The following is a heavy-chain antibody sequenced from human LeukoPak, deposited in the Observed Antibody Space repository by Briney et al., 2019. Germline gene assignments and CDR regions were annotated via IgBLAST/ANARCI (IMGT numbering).Heavy chain of an antibody. J-gene: IGHJ4*02. V-gene: IGHV5-51*01. CDR3: ARHIGLTTRYLDF. D-gene: IGHD4/OR15-4a*01. Sequence: GESLKISCNGSGYKFTSCWIAWVRQMPGKGLEWMGMIYPDDSDTRYSPSFQGHVTISADKSITTAYLQWSSLKASDTAMHYCARHIGLTTRYLDFWGQGTLVTVSS. CDR2: IYPDDSDT. CDR1: GYKFTSCW.